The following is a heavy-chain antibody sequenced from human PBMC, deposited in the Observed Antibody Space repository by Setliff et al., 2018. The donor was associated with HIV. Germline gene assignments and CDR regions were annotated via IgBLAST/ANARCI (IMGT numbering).Heavy chain of an antibody. J-gene: IGHJ4*02. CDR1: GFTVSSNY. V-gene: IGHV3-53*01. D-gene: IGHD4-17*01. CDR3: ARGRIAYGEYFQ. Sequence: PGGSLRLSCVVSGFTVSSNYMSWVRQAPGKGLEWVSVIYRDSSTDYTDSVKVRFTISRSNSKNILYLQMNSLRDEDTAVYYCARGRIAYGEYFQWGQGTLVTVSS. CDR2: IYRDSST.